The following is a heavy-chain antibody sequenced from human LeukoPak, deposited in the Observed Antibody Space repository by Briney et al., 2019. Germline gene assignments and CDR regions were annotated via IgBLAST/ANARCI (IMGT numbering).Heavy chain of an antibody. V-gene: IGHV4-61*10. CDR2: IYSSGST. D-gene: IGHD1-14*01. Sequence: SETLSLTCTVSGGSISSSSYCWSWIRQPAGKGLEWIGHIYSSGSTNYNPSLKSRVTISVDTSKNQFSLKLSSVTAADTAVYYCARGHRNWFDPWGQGTLVTVSS. CDR3: ARGHRNWFDP. J-gene: IGHJ5*02. CDR1: GGSISSSSYC.